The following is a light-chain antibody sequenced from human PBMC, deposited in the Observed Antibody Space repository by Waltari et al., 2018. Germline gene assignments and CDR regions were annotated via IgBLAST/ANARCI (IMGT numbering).Light chain of an antibody. CDR2: GAS. J-gene: IGKJ4*01. Sequence: EILLTLSPDTLSVSSGGRPTLSCRASQSVTINLAWYQQKRGQAPRLLVYGASTRATGIPGRFSGSGSGTEFSLTIASLQSDDFAVYYCQQYNKWPLTFGGGPRWRS. CDR3: QQYNKWPLT. V-gene: IGKV3-15*01. CDR1: QSVTIN.